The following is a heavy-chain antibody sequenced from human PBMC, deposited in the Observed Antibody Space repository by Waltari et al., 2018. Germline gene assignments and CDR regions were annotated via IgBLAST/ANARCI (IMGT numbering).Heavy chain of an antibody. CDR2: IHPSGSST. Sequence: QVQLVQSGAEVKKPGASVKISCKTSEYTFTSPYIHWVRQAPGQGLEWMGVIHPSGSSTIYAQKFPGRVTMTRDTSTSTVYMELSSLRSDDTAVYYCALDTGALWMDVWGQGTTVTVSS. CDR1: EYTFTSPY. V-gene: IGHV1-46*01. J-gene: IGHJ6*02. D-gene: IGHD2-21*01. CDR3: ALDTGALWMDV.